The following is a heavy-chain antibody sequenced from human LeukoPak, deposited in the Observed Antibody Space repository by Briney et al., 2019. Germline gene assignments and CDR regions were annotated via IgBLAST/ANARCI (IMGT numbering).Heavy chain of an antibody. CDR1: GYTFTGYY. CDR2: INPNSGGT. V-gene: IGHV1-2*02. J-gene: IGHJ3*02. D-gene: IGHD3-22*01. Sequence: ASVKVSCKASGYTFTGYYMHWVRQAPGQGLEWMGWINPNSGGTNYAQKFQGRVTMTRDTSISTAYMELSRLRSEDTAVYYCARAFGSGYAFDIWGQGTMVTVSS. CDR3: ARAFGSGYAFDI.